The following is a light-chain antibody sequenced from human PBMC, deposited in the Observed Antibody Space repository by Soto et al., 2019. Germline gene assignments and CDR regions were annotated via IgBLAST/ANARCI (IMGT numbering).Light chain of an antibody. CDR2: SNN. CDR1: SSNIGSNT. Sequence: QSVLTQPPSASGTPGQRVTISCSGSSSNIGSNTVNWYQQLPGTAPKLLIYSNNQRPSGVPDRFSGSKSGTSASLAISGIQSEDEADYYCAAWDDSLNGLCVCGVGTKVNVL. CDR3: AAWDDSLNGLCV. V-gene: IGLV1-44*01. J-gene: IGLJ3*02.